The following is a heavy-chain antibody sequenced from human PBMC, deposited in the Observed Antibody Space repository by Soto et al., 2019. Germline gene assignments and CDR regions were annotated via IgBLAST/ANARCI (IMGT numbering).Heavy chain of an antibody. CDR2: IYSGGST. D-gene: IGHD1-26*01. CDR3: ARDRGAYYGMDV. Sequence: LRLSCAASGFTVSSNYMSWVRQAPGKGLEWVSVIYSGGSTYYADSVKGRFTISRDNSKNTLYLQMNSLRAEDTAVYYCARDRGAYYGMDVWGQGTTVTVSS. V-gene: IGHV3-53*01. CDR1: GFTVSSNY. J-gene: IGHJ6*02.